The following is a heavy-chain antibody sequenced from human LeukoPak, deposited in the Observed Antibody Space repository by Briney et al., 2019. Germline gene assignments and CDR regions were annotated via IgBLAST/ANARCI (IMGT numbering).Heavy chain of an antibody. D-gene: IGHD3-16*01. V-gene: IGHV3-23*01. Sequence: PGGSLRLSCAASGFTFSSYAMSWVRQAPGKGLEWVSAISGSGGRTYYADSVKGRFTISRDNSKNTLYLQMNSLRAEDTAVYYCAKGPFLTDAFDIWGQGTMVTVSS. CDR1: GFTFSSYA. J-gene: IGHJ3*02. CDR2: ISGSGGRT. CDR3: AKGPFLTDAFDI.